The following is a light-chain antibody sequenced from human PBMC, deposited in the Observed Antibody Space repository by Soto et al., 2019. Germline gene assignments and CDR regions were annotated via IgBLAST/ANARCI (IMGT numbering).Light chain of an antibody. J-gene: IGKJ2*03. Sequence: DLVMTQSPDSLAVSLGERATINCKSSQSLFFGSKNKDYLAWYQHKPGQPPKLLFYWSTTRQSGVPDRFSGSGSGTDFTLTISSLQAEDVAVYYCHQYYNIPYSFGQGTKLQIK. CDR1: QSLFFGSKNKDY. CDR2: WST. V-gene: IGKV4-1*01. CDR3: HQYYNIPYS.